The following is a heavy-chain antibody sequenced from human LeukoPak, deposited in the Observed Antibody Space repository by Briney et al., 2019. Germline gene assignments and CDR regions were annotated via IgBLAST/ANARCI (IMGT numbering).Heavy chain of an antibody. D-gene: IGHD1-26*01. J-gene: IGHJ4*02. Sequence: GGSLRLSCAASGFTFNHFWMSWIRQAPGKGLEWVSTISGGGGSTYYADSVKGRFTISRDNSKNTLYLQVNSLRAEDTAVYYCAKGGKWDVTPFDYWGQGTLVTVSS. CDR1: GFTFNHFW. CDR3: AKGGKWDVTPFDY. V-gene: IGHV3-23*01. CDR2: ISGGGGST.